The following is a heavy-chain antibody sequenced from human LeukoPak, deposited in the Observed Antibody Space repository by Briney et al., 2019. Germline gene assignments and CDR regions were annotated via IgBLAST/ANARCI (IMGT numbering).Heavy chain of an antibody. J-gene: IGHJ4*02. V-gene: IGHV3-48*01. Sequence: GGSLRLSCAASGFTFSSYSMNWVRQAPGKGLEWVSSISSSSSTIYYADSVKGRFTISRDNAKNSLYLQMNSLRAEDTAVYYCARAIVVVPAALGGNYWGQGTLVTVSS. D-gene: IGHD2-2*01. CDR2: ISSSSSTI. CDR1: GFTFSSYS. CDR3: ARAIVVVPAALGGNY.